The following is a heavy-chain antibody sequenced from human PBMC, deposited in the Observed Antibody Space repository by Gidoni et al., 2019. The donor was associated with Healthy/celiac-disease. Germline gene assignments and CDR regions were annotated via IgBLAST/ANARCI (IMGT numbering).Heavy chain of an antibody. CDR2: IYYSGST. CDR3: ARQDYSNNLDY. V-gene: IGHV4-59*01. J-gene: IGHJ4*02. CDR1: GGSISSYY. Sequence: QVQLQASGPGLVKPSETLSLTCTVSGGSISSYYWSWIRLPPGKGLEWIGYIYYSGSTNYNPSLKSRVTISVDTSKNQFSLKLSSVTAADTAVYYCARQDYSNNLDYWGQGTLVTVSS. D-gene: IGHD4-4*01.